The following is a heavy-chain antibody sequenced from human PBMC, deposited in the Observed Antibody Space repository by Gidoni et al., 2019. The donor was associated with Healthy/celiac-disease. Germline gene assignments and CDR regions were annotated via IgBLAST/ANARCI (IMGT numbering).Heavy chain of an antibody. CDR2: IYSCGST. J-gene: IGHJ3*02. CDR1: GFTVSSNY. D-gene: IGHD3-10*01. V-gene: IGHV3-66*01. Sequence: EVQLVESGGGLVQPGGSLRLACAASGFTVSSNYMSWVRQAPGKGLEWVSVIYSCGSTYYADSVKGRFTISRDNSKNTLYLQMNSLRAEDTAVYYCARLVWFGELSDAFDIWGQGTMVTVSS. CDR3: ARLVWFGELSDAFDI.